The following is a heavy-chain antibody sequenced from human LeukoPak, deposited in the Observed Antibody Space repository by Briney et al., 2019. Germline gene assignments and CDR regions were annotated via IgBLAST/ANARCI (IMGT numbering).Heavy chain of an antibody. CDR1: LGTLSSYA. CDR2: IIPIFGTA. J-gene: IGHJ4*02. V-gene: IGHV1-69*13. D-gene: IGHD6-13*01. Sequence: VKVSRKASLGTLSSYAISWVRQAPGRGVEGVGGIIPIFGTANYAQKCQGRVTINTDECTSTAYMELGSLRSEDRAVYYCARDHGLAYSRHYFDYWGQGTLVTVSS. CDR3: ARDHGLAYSRHYFDY.